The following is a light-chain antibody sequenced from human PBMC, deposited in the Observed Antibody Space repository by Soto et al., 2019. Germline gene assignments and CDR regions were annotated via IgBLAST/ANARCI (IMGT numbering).Light chain of an antibody. CDR1: QSISSW. J-gene: IGKJ1*01. Sequence: DIQMTQSPSTLSASVGDRVTITCRASQSISSWLAWYQQKPGKAPKLLIYKASSVESGVPSRFSGSGSGTEFTLTISSLQPDDFATYYCQQYNTSPWTFGQGTKVEIK. V-gene: IGKV1-5*03. CDR3: QQYNTSPWT. CDR2: KAS.